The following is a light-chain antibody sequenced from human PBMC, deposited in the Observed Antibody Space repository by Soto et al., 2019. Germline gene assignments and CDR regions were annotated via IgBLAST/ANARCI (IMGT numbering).Light chain of an antibody. J-gene: IGLJ1*01. CDR2: EVS. CDR1: SSDVGYYNY. CDR3: SSYAGSYSLV. V-gene: IGLV2-8*01. Sequence: QSALTQPPSASGSPGQSVTISCTGTSSDVGYYNYVSWYQQHPGKAPKLLIYEVSKRPSGVPDRFPASKSGNTASLTVSGLQAEDEADYYCSSYAGSYSLVFGTGTKLTVL.